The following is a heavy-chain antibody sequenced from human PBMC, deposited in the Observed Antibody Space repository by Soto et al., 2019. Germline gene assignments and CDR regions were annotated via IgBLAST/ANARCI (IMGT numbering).Heavy chain of an antibody. CDR3: ARDRFDSSGYYRTNYYYYGMDV. D-gene: IGHD3-22*01. CDR2: IYYSGST. Sequence: TLSLTGTVSVGSISSGGYYWSWIRQHPGKGLEWIGYIYYSGSTYHNPSLKSRVTISVDTSKNQFSLKLNSVTAADTAVYYCARDRFDSSGYYRTNYYYYGMDVWGQGTTVTVSS. CDR1: VGSISSGGYY. V-gene: IGHV4-31*03. J-gene: IGHJ6*02.